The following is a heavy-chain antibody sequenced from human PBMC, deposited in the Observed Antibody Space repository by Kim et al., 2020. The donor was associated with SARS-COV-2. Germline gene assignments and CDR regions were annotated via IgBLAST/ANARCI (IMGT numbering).Heavy chain of an antibody. CDR2: ISSSNSTV. CDR3: ARCPLSMTMVRGMITTTLFDYYNMDA. Sequence: GGSLRLSCTVSGFNFNSYSMNWVRQAPGKGLEWVSYISSSNSTVYYAGSVRGRFTISRDNAKNSLFLQMNSLRDDDTAVYYCARCPLSMTMVRGMITTTLFDYYNMDAWGQGTTVTVSS. J-gene: IGHJ6*02. D-gene: IGHD3-10*01. CDR1: GFNFNSYS. V-gene: IGHV3-48*02.